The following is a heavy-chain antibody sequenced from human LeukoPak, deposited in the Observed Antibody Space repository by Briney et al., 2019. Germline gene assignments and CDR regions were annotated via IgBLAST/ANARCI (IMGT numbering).Heavy chain of an antibody. Sequence: GGSLRLSCAASGLTFSSYAMSWVRQAPGKGLEWVSAISGSGGSTYYADSVKGRFTISRDNSKNTLYLQMNSLRAEDTAVYYCAKDLGDPRFLEWFRDYWGQGTLVTVSS. D-gene: IGHD3-3*01. J-gene: IGHJ4*02. CDR2: ISGSGGST. CDR1: GLTFSSYA. CDR3: AKDLGDPRFLEWFRDY. V-gene: IGHV3-23*01.